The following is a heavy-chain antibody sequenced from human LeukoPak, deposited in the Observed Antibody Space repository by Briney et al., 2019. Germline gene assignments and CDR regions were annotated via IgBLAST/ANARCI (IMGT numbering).Heavy chain of an antibody. J-gene: IGHJ4*02. Sequence: PGGSLRLSCAASGFTVSSNEMSWVRQAPGKGLEWVSSISGGSTYYADSRKGRITISRDNAENTLYLQMNNLRPDDTAFYFCVKEGVEYSYSYGDYWGQGTLVTVSS. CDR2: ISGGST. V-gene: IGHV3-38-3*01. CDR3: VKEGVEYSYSYGDY. D-gene: IGHD3-16*01. CDR1: GFTVSSNE.